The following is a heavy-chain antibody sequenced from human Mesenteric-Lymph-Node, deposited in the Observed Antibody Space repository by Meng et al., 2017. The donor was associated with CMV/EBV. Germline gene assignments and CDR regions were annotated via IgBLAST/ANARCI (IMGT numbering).Heavy chain of an antibody. Sequence: GESLKISCAASGFTFSSYNMDWVRQAPGKGLEWVSSISSSSSNIYYADSVKGRFTISRDNAKNSLYLQMKSLRAEDTAVYYCARVFGEFEGLSYYYYGMDVWGQGTKVTVSS. J-gene: IGHJ6*02. V-gene: IGHV3-21*01. CDR3: ARVFGEFEGLSYYYYGMDV. CDR2: ISSSSSNI. CDR1: GFTFSSYN. D-gene: IGHD4-17*01.